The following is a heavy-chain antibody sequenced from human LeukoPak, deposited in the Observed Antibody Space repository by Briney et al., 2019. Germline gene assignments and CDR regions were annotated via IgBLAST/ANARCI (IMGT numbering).Heavy chain of an antibody. CDR3: ASWAAAGTDRFVDY. V-gene: IGHV4-59*01. CDR1: GGSISSYY. D-gene: IGHD6-13*01. Sequence: SETLSLTCTVSGGSISSYYWSWIRQPPGKGLEWIGYIYYSGSTNYNPSLKSRVTISVDTSKNQFSLKLSSVTAADTAVYYCASWAAAGTDRFVDYWGQGTLVTVSS. CDR2: IYYSGST. J-gene: IGHJ4*02.